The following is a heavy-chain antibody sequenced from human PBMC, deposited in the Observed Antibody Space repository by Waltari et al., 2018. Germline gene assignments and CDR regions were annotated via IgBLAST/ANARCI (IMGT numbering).Heavy chain of an antibody. D-gene: IGHD2-15*01. CDR3: AKSGDIVVVVAATRIDY. Sequence: EVQLLESGGGLVQPGGSLRLSCAASGFTFSSYAMSWVRQAPGTGLEWVSAISGSGGSTYYADSVKGRFTISRDNSKNTLYLQMNSLRAEDTAVYYCAKSGDIVVVVAATRIDYWGQGTLVTVSS. V-gene: IGHV3-23*01. CDR2: ISGSGGST. J-gene: IGHJ4*02. CDR1: GFTFSSYA.